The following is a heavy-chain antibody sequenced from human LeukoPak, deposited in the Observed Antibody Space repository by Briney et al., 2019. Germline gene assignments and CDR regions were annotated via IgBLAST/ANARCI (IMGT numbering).Heavy chain of an antibody. Sequence: SETLSLTCTVSGGSISSSSYYWGWIRQPPGKGLEWIGSIYYSGSTYYNPSLKSRVTISVDTSKNQFSLKLSSVTAADTAVYYCARLYSGSYLFDPWGQGTLVTVSS. CDR2: IYYSGST. CDR1: GGSISSSSYY. CDR3: ARLYSGSYLFDP. V-gene: IGHV4-39*01. D-gene: IGHD3-10*01. J-gene: IGHJ5*02.